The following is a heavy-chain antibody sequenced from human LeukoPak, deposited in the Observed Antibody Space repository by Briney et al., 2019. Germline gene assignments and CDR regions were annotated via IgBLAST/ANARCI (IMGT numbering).Heavy chain of an antibody. CDR1: GGSISSGGYS. CDR3: ASSLRYFDWSPIN. J-gene: IGHJ4*02. CDR2: IYHSGST. D-gene: IGHD3-9*01. Sequence: SETLSLTCAVSGGSISSGGYSWSWIRRPPGKGLEWIGYIYHSGSTYYNPSLKSRVTISVDRSKNQFSLKLSSVTAADTAVYYCASSLRYFDWSPINWGQGTLVTVSS. V-gene: IGHV4-30-2*01.